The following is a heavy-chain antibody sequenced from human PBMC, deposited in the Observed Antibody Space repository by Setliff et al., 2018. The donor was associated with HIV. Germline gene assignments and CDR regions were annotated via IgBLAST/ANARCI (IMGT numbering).Heavy chain of an antibody. V-gene: IGHV3-7*03. CDR3: VSTPGVFYFDF. CDR1: GFTFGSYW. CDR2: IKGDGSKT. D-gene: IGHD2-15*01. J-gene: IGHJ4*02. Sequence: QPGGSLRLSCAASGFTFGSYWMSWVRQAPGQGLEYVAHIKGDGSKTKYVDSVRGRFTISKDNAKKSLYLQMNSLRAEDTAVYYCVSTPGVFYFDFWGQGTPVTVSS.